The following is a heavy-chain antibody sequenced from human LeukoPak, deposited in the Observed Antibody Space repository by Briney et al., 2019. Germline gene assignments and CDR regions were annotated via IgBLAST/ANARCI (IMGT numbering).Heavy chain of an antibody. CDR2: INPNSGGT. D-gene: IGHD3-22*01. Sequence: VASVKVSCKASGYTFTGYYMHWVRQAPGQGLEWMGWINPNSGGTNYAQKFQGRVTMTRDTSISTAYMELRSLSSDDTAVYYCARTYYYESSGYYHYFDNWGQGTLVTVSS. V-gene: IGHV1-2*02. CDR3: ARTYYYESSGYYHYFDN. CDR1: GYTFTGYY. J-gene: IGHJ4*02.